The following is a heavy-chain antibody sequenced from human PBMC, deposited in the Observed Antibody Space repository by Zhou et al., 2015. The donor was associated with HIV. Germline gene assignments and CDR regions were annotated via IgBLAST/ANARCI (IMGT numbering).Heavy chain of an antibody. V-gene: IGHV1-18*01. CDR2: ITEYNGKT. CDR1: GNTFTQYG. D-gene: IGHD2-2*01. J-gene: IGHJ5*02. Sequence: QVQLVQSGAEVKKPGASVKVSCKASGNTFTQYGLSWLRQAPGQGLEWMGWITEYNGKTNYAQRLQGRITMTTDISTSTAYMELRSLRSDDTAVYYCAFCSSAACYDGWFDPWGQGTLVIVSS. CDR3: AFCSSAACYDGWFDP.